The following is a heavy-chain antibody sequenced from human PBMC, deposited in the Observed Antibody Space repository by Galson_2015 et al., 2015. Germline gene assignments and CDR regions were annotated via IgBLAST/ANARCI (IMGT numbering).Heavy chain of an antibody. CDR3: ARAHCSGGSCYDYYYYYMDV. J-gene: IGHJ6*03. D-gene: IGHD2-15*01. Sequence: SVKVSCKASGDTFGTYGISWVRQAPGQGLEWMGGITPTFGTTNYAQRLQGRVTITADISTTTEYMELSSLRPGDSAVYYCARAHCSGGSCYDYYYYYMDVWGSGTTVTVSS. CDR1: GDTFGTYG. V-gene: IGHV1-69*06. CDR2: ITPTFGTT.